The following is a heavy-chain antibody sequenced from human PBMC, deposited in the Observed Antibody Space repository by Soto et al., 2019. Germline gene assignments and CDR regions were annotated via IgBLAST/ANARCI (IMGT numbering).Heavy chain of an antibody. Sequence: ASVKVSCKVSGYTLTELSMHWVRQAPGTGLEWMGGFDAEDGETIYAQKFQGRVTMTEDTTTDTAYMELSSLRSEVTAAYYRATLYSSGRWYYYGMDVWGQGTTVTVSS. J-gene: IGHJ6*02. D-gene: IGHD6-19*01. CDR1: GYTLTELS. V-gene: IGHV1-24*01. CDR3: ATLYSSGRWYYYGMDV. CDR2: FDAEDGET.